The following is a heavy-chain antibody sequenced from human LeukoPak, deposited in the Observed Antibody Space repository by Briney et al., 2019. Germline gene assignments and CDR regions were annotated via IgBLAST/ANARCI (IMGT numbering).Heavy chain of an antibody. D-gene: IGHD6-19*01. CDR1: GYTLTELS. V-gene: IGHV1-24*01. CDR3: ATDNPGIAVAAPDY. Sequence: EASVKVSCKVSGYTLTELSMHWVRQAPGKGLEWVGGFDPEDGETIYAQKFQGRVTMTEDTSTDTAYMELSSLRSEDTAVYYCATDNPGIAVAAPDYWGQGTLVTVSS. J-gene: IGHJ4*02. CDR2: FDPEDGET.